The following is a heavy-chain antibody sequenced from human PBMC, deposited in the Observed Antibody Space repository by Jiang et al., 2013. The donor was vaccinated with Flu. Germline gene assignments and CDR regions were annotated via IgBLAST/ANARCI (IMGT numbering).Heavy chain of an antibody. CDR2: IYWNDDI. D-gene: IGHD2-21*02. J-gene: IGHJ6*03. Sequence: KPTQTLTLTCTFSGFSLTTSGVGVGWIRQPPGQALEWLALIYWNDDIYYNPSLMNRVTITKDTSKNQVVLTMPNMDPVDTATYYCARFLYGDFVGNHMDVWGEGTTITVSS. CDR3: ARFLYGDFVGNHMDV. V-gene: IGHV2-5*01. CDR1: GFSLTTSGVG.